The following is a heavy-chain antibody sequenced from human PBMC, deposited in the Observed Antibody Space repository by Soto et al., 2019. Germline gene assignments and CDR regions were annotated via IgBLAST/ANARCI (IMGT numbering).Heavy chain of an antibody. CDR2: ISGSGDST. Sequence: EVQLLESGGGLVQPGGSLRLSCAASGFTFSSYAMSWVRQAPGKGLEWVSVISGSGDSTYYADSVKGRFTLSRDNSKNTLYLPMNTLRAADTAVYFCSRGNSGWYFDWWGQGTLVTVSS. V-gene: IGHV3-23*01. J-gene: IGHJ4*02. CDR3: SRGNSGWYFDW. D-gene: IGHD6-19*01. CDR1: GFTFSSYA.